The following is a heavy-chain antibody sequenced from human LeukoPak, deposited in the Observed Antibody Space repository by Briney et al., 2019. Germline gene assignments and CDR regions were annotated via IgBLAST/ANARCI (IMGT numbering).Heavy chain of an antibody. Sequence: ETLSLTCTVSGYSISSGYYWGWIRQPPGKGLEWVSLIYSGDTTLYADSVKGRFTISRDISKNTLYLQMNSLRAEDTAVYYCARRAGGYSHPYDYWGQGILVTVSS. CDR1: GYSISSGYY. D-gene: IGHD4-23*01. J-gene: IGHJ4*02. CDR3: ARRAGGYSHPYDY. CDR2: IYSGDTT. V-gene: IGHV3-53*01.